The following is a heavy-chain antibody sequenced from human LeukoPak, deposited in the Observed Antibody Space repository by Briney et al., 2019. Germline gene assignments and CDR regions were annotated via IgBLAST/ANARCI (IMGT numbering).Heavy chain of an antibody. CDR2: IYTSGST. CDR3: ARDYDSSGYYYDNWFDP. J-gene: IGHJ5*02. V-gene: IGHV4-61*02. D-gene: IGHD3-22*01. Sequence: SETLSLTCTVSGGSISSGSYYWSWIRQPAGKGLEWIGRIYTSGSTNYNPSLKSRVTISVDTSKNQFSLKLSSVTAADTAVYYCARDYDSSGYYYDNWFDPWGQGTLVTVSS. CDR1: GGSISSGSYY.